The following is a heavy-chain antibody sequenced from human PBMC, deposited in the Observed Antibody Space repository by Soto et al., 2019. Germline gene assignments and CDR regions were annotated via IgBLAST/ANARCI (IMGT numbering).Heavy chain of an antibody. J-gene: IGHJ6*02. CDR3: ARDLSQWLVTYYYGMDV. CDR2: ISAYNGNT. CDR1: GYTFTSYG. Sequence: ASVKVSCKASGYTFTSYGISWVRQAPGQGLEWMGRISAYNGNTNYAQKLQGRVTMTTDTSTSTAYMELRSLRSDDTAVYYCARDLSQWLVTYYYGMDVWGQGTTVTVSS. V-gene: IGHV1-18*04. D-gene: IGHD6-19*01.